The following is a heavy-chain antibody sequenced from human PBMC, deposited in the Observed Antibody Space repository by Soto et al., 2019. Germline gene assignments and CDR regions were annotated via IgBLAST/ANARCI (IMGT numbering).Heavy chain of an antibody. J-gene: IGHJ5*02. CDR3: ARDNSSSWYTGFDP. V-gene: IGHV4-31*03. Sequence: PSETLSLTCTVSGSSISSGGYYWSWIRQHPGKGLEWIGYIYYSGSTYYNPSLKSRVTISVDTSKNQFSLKLSSVTAADTAVYYCARDNSSSWYTGFDPWGQGTLVTVSS. CDR2: IYYSGST. CDR1: GSSISSGGYY. D-gene: IGHD6-13*01.